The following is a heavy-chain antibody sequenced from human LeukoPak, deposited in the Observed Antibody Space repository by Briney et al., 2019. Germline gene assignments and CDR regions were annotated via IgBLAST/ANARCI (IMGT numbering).Heavy chain of an antibody. J-gene: IGHJ4*02. V-gene: IGHV3-30*04. Sequence: GGSLRLSCAASGFTFSSYAMHWVRQAPGKGLEWVAVISYDGSNKYYADSVKGRFTISRDNSENTLYLQMNSLRAEDTAVYYCARDVESFDYWGQGTLVTVSS. CDR2: ISYDGSNK. CDR3: ARDVESFDY. CDR1: GFTFSSYA.